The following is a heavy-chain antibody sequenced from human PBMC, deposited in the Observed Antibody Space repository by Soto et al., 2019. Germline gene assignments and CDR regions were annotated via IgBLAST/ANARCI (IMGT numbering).Heavy chain of an antibody. CDR2: IIPIFGTA. V-gene: IGHV1-69*01. CDR1: GGTFSSYA. J-gene: IGHJ6*02. D-gene: IGHD5-18*01. CDR3: ARKPRRSSYGHGLSACMDV. Sequence: QVQLVQSGAEVKKPGSSVKVSCKASGGTFSSYAISWVRQAPGQGLEWMGGIIPIFGTANYAQKFQGRVTITADEYTRTAYMELSSRRDEDTAVYYCARKPRRSSYGHGLSACMDVWGHGTTVTVSS.